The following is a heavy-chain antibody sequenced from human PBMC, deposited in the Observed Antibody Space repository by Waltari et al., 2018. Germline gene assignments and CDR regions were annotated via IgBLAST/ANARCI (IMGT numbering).Heavy chain of an antibody. Sequence: QVQLVQSGAEVKKPGASVKVSCKASGYTFTSYDINWVRQATGQRLEWMGWSNAGNGNTKYSQKFQGRVTITRDTSASTAYMELSSLRSEDTAVYDCAGRDSSGYYYRDAFDIWGQGTMVTVSS. CDR1: GYTFTSYD. D-gene: IGHD3-22*01. J-gene: IGHJ3*02. CDR2: SNAGNGNT. V-gene: IGHV1-3*01. CDR3: AGRDSSGYYYRDAFDI.